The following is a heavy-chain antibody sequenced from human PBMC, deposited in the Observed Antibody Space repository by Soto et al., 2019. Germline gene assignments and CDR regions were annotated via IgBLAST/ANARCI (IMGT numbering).Heavy chain of an antibody. J-gene: IGHJ6*02. CDR1: GFTFSSYG. CDR3: AKDVVLGATTGLVDYYYYFGMAV. CDR2: ISYDGSNK. D-gene: IGHD1-26*01. Sequence: QVQLVESGGGVVQPGRSLRRSCAASGFTFSSYGMQWVRQAPGKGLEWVAVISYDGSNKYYADSVKGRFTISRNNSKNTLYLQMNSVRAEGTAVYYCAKDVVLGATTGLVDYYYYFGMAVWGQGPTLTVA. V-gene: IGHV3-30*18.